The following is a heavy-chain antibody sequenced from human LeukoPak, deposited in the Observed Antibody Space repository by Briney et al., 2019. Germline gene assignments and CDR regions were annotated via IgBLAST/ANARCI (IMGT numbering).Heavy chain of an antibody. J-gene: IGHJ3*01. V-gene: IGHV1-18*01. D-gene: IGHD6-19*01. CDR1: GYTFTTYG. Sequence: ASVRVSCKASGYTFTTYGLSWVRKAPGQGLEWMGWINTYNGNIKYVEKFQGRVTMTTDTPTRTAYMEVRSLRSDDTAIYYCARASIAMAGPDAFDFWGQGTMVPVSS. CDR2: INTYNGNI. CDR3: ARASIAMAGPDAFDF.